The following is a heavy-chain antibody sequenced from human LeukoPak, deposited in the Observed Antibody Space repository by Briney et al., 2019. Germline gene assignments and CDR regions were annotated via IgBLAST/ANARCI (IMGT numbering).Heavy chain of an antibody. D-gene: IGHD3-22*01. CDR3: AREDGEAYYYDSSGYYYDY. CDR2: INPNSGGT. CDR1: GYTFTTYP. Sequence: GASVKVSCKASGYTFTTYPLNWVRQAPGQGLEWMGWINPNSGGTNYAQKFQGWVTMTRDTSISTAYMELSRLRSDDTAVYYCAREDGEAYYYDSSGYYYDYWGQGTLVTVSS. J-gene: IGHJ4*02. V-gene: IGHV1-2*04.